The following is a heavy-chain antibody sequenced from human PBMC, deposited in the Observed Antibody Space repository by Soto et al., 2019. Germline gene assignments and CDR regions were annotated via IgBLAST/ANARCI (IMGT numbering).Heavy chain of an antibody. CDR2: TYYRSKWYN. V-gene: IGHV6-1*01. J-gene: IGHJ4*02. CDR1: VDSVSSNIAA. CDR3: ARASGYIDS. Sequence: PSPTLSLASSISVDSVSSNIAAWNWIRQSPSRGLEWLGRTYYRSKWYNDYALSVKSRITINPDTSKNQLSLQLKSVTPEDTAVYYCARASGYIDSWGQGTPVTVSS. D-gene: IGHD6-6*01.